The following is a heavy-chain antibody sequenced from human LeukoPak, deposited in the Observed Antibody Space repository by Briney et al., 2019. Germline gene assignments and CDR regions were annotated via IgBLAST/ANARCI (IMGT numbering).Heavy chain of an antibody. D-gene: IGHD5-24*01. J-gene: IGHJ4*02. CDR1: GYSINSGYY. V-gene: IGHV4-38-2*02. Sequence: SETLSLTCTVSGYSINSGYYWGWIRQPPGKGLEWIGSIYHSGSTYYNPSLKSRVTISVDTSKNQFSLKLSSVTAADTAVYYCARHRRDGYNYRVSFCDYWGQGTLVTVSS. CDR3: ARHRRDGYNYRVSFCDY. CDR2: IYHSGST.